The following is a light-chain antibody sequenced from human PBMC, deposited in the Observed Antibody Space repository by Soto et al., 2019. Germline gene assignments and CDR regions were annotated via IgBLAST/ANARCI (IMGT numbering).Light chain of an antibody. CDR1: QTIVNW. CDR2: RAS. J-gene: IGKJ1*01. V-gene: IGKV1-5*03. Sequence: DIPMTQSPSTLSASVGDRVTITCRASQTIVNWLAWYQQKPGKVPKLLIYRASSVKSGVPSRFSGSGSGTEFTLTISSLQPDDFATYYCQQYDAYRTFGQGTRVEIK. CDR3: QQYDAYRT.